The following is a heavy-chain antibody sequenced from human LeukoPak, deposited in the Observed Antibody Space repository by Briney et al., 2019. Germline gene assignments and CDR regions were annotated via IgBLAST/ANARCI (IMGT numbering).Heavy chain of an antibody. CDR3: AKGKDIVVVPAAMSFDY. Sequence: PGGSLRLSCAASGFTFSSNAMSWVRQAPGKGLEWVSAISGSGGSTYYADSVKGRFTISRDNSKNTLYLQMNSLRAEDTAVYYCAKGKDIVVVPAAMSFDYWGQGTLVTVSS. CDR1: GFTFSSNA. J-gene: IGHJ4*02. D-gene: IGHD2-2*01. V-gene: IGHV3-23*01. CDR2: ISGSGGST.